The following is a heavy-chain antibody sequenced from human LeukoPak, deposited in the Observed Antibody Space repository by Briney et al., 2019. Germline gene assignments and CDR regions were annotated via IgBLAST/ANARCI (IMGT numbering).Heavy chain of an antibody. CDR1: GFNFCSYG. CDR2: ISYGGNNK. Sequence: GRSLRLSCATSGFNFCSYGMHCVRQAPGQGREGVTVISYGGNNKYDADSVRCRFTISRDSSKNTLYLQMHSLRAEDTAVYYCAKDSSHYYGSGSYFDYWGQGTLVTVSS. J-gene: IGHJ4*02. CDR3: AKDSSHYYGSGSYFDY. D-gene: IGHD3-10*01. V-gene: IGHV3-30*18.